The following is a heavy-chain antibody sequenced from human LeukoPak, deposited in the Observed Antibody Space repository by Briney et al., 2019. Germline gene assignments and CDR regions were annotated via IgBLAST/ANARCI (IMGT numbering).Heavy chain of an antibody. V-gene: IGHV4-61*08. CDR3: AKGGWSLDS. CDR2: IYYNGNT. D-gene: IGHD6-19*01. CDR1: GGSISSGGYY. J-gene: IGHJ4*02. Sequence: SETLSLTCTVSGGSISSGGYYWSWIRQPPGKGLEWIGYIYYNGNTNYNSSLRSRVAISVDTSKNQFSLKLTSVSAADTAIYYCAKGGWSLDSWGQGTLVAVSS.